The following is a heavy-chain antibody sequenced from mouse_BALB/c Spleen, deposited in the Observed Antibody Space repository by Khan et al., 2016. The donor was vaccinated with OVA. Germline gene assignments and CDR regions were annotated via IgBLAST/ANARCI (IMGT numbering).Heavy chain of an antibody. J-gene: IGHJ3*01. CDR1: GYTFTSYY. Sequence: QVQLQQSGAELVKPGASVKLSCKASGYTFTSYYIYWVKQRPGQGLEWIGGINPSNGDTYFNEKFESKATLTVDKSSSTAFMQVSSLTSEDAAVYYCTRSGGAAFAYWGQGTLVTGSA. CDR2: INPSNGDT. CDR3: TRSGGAAFAY. D-gene: IGHD3-1*01. V-gene: IGHV1S81*02.